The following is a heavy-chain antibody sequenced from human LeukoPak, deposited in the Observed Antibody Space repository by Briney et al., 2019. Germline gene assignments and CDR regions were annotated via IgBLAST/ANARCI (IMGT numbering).Heavy chain of an antibody. CDR2: IKLDGGQT. V-gene: IGHV3-7*03. CDR1: GFTFSQYW. D-gene: IGHD1-14*01. J-gene: IGHJ6*03. CDR3: AKGRRDYYYYMDV. Sequence: PGGSLRLSCAASGFTFSQYWMSWVRQAPGKGLEWVANIKLDGGQTYYVDSVRGRFTISRDNAKNSLYLQMNSLRAEDTAVYYCAKGRRDYYYYMDVWGKGTTVTVSS.